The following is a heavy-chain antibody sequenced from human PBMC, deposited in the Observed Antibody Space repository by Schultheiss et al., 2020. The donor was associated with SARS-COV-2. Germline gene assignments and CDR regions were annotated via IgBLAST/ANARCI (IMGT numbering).Heavy chain of an antibody. Sequence: SQTLSLTCTVSGGSISSSSYYWGWIRQPPGKGLEWIGYIYYSGSTNYNPSLKSRVTISVDTSKNQFSLKLSSVTAADTAVYYCAKLADCSSTSCYLDYWGQGTLVTVSS. CDR1: GGSISSSSYY. CDR2: IYYSGST. J-gene: IGHJ4*02. D-gene: IGHD2-2*01. CDR3: AKLADCSSTSCYLDY. V-gene: IGHV4-61*05.